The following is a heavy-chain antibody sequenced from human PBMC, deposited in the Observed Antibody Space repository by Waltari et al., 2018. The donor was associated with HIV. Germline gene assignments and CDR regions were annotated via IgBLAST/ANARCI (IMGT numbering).Heavy chain of an antibody. V-gene: IGHV3-53*01. CDR3: ARDVGSGWGYWYFDL. D-gene: IGHD6-19*01. J-gene: IGHJ2*01. CDR1: GFTVRSHY. Sequence: EVQLVESGGGLIQPGGSLRLSCAASGFTVRSHYMSWVRQAPGQGVVWVAVIYSRGSTDYADSVKGRFTSSRDNAKNTLYLQMNSLRAEDTAVYYCARDVGSGWGYWYFDLWGRGTLVTVSS. CDR2: IYSRGST.